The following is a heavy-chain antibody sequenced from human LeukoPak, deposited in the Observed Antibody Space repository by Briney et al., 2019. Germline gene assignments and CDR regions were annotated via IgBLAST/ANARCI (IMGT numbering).Heavy chain of an antibody. D-gene: IGHD6-19*01. J-gene: IGHJ2*01. CDR1: GGSISSSNW. CDR3: ARWGGWSHGYFDL. Sequence: PSGTLSLTCAVSGGSISSSNWWSWVRQPPGKGLEWIGEIYHSGSTNYNPSLKSRVTISVDKSKNQFSLKLSSVTAADTAVYYCARWGGWSHGYFDLWGRGTLVTVSS. V-gene: IGHV4-4*02. CDR2: IYHSGST.